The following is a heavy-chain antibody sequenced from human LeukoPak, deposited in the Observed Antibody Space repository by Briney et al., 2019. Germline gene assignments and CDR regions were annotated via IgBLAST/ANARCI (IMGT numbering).Heavy chain of an antibody. D-gene: IGHD3-22*01. CDR2: IYSGGST. V-gene: IGHV3-53*01. Sequence: PGGSLRLSCAASGFTVSSNYMSWVRQAPGKGLEWVSVIYSGGSTYYADSVKGRFTISRDNSKNTLYLQMNSLGAEDTAVYYCARGTHYYDSSGYYSEYFQHWGQGTLVTVSS. CDR3: ARGTHYYDSSGYYSEYFQH. CDR1: GFTVSSNY. J-gene: IGHJ1*01.